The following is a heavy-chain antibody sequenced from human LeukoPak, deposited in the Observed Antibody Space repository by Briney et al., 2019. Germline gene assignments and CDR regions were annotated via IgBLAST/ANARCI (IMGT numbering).Heavy chain of an antibody. CDR3: AREYYDSGSYSGNFDY. V-gene: IGHV3-30-3*01. Sequence: GGSLRLSCAASGFTFSNYAIHWVRQAPGKGLEWVTFISYDGSSKSYADSVKGRFTISRDNSKNTLYLQMNSLRVEDAAVYYCAREYYDSGSYSGNFDYWGQGTLVTVSS. CDR2: ISYDGSSK. D-gene: IGHD3-10*01. CDR1: GFTFSNYA. J-gene: IGHJ4*02.